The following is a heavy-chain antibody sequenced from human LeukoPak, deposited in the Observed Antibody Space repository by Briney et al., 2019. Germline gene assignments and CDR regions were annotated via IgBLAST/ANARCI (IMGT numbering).Heavy chain of an antibody. D-gene: IGHD1-26*01. V-gene: IGHV3-74*01. J-gene: IGHJ4*02. CDR2: MNTDGTNT. CDR1: GFTFSSYA. Sequence: GGSLRLSCAASGFTFSSYAMSWVRQAPGQGLVWVSRMNTDGTNTAYADSVKGRFTISRDNARNTLFLQMNSLSPEDTAVYYRAREGSFSGIYALQYWGQGTVVTVSS. CDR3: AREGSFSGIYALQY.